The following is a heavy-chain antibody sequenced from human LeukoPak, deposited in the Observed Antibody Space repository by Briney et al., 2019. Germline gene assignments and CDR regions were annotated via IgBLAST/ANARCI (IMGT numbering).Heavy chain of an antibody. J-gene: IGHJ3*02. CDR3: ARDMDGSGNDAFDI. Sequence: GGSLRLSCAASGFTFSNYWMHWVRQAPGKGLVWVSRINRDGSSTDYLDSVKGRFTISIDNAKNSLYLQINILRAEDTAVYYCARDMDGSGNDAFDIWGQGTMVTVSS. D-gene: IGHD3-10*01. CDR1: GFTFSNYW. V-gene: IGHV3-74*01. CDR2: INRDGSST.